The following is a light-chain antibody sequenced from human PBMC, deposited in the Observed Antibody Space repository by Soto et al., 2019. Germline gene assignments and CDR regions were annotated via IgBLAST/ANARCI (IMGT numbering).Light chain of an antibody. CDR2: DAS. CDR1: QSXSSY. Sequence: TXXXRASQSXSSYLAWYQQKPGQAPRLLIYDASNRXTGIPAXXXXXXXXXXXXXXXXSLEPEDFAVYYCQQRSNWPPFTFGPWTKVDXK. V-gene: IGKV3-11*01. J-gene: IGKJ3*01. CDR3: QQRSNWPPFT.